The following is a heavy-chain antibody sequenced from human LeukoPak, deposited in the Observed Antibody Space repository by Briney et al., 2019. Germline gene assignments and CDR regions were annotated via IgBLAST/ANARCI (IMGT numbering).Heavy chain of an antibody. CDR2: INPNSGGT. CDR1: GYTFTGYY. J-gene: IGHJ4*02. Sequence: ASVKVSCKASGYTFTGYYMHWVRQAPGQGLEWMGRINPNSGGTNYAQKFQGRVTMTRDTSISTAYMELSRLRSDDTAVYYCARDSCSSTSCYPSYDYWGQGTLVTVSS. CDR3: ARDSCSSTSCYPSYDY. V-gene: IGHV1-2*06. D-gene: IGHD2-2*01.